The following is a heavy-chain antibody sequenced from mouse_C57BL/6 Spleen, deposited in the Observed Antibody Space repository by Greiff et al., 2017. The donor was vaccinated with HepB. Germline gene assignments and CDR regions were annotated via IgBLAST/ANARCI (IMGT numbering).Heavy chain of an antibody. V-gene: IGHV1-82*01. CDR1: GYAFSSSW. J-gene: IGHJ4*01. Sequence: VQVVESGPELVKPGASVKISCKASGYAFSSSWMNWVKQRPGKGLEWIGRIYPGDGDTNYNGKFKGKATLTADKSSSTAYMQLSSLTSEDSAVYFCAKTGAYYYAMDYWGQGTSVTVSS. D-gene: IGHD4-1*01. CDR3: AKTGAYYYAMDY. CDR2: IYPGDGDT.